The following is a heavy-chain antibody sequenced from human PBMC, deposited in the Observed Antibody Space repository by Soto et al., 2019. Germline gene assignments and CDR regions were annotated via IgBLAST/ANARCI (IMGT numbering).Heavy chain of an antibody. V-gene: IGHV3-30*18. Sequence: GGSLRLSCAASGFTFSSYGMHWVRQAPGKGLEWVAVISYDGTYKDYADSVKGRFTISRDNSKNTLNLQMNSLRAEDTAVYYCAKEGWHYCGGDCYFDYWGQGTLVTVSS. CDR3: AKEGWHYCGGDCYFDY. D-gene: IGHD2-21*02. CDR2: ISYDGTYK. J-gene: IGHJ4*02. CDR1: GFTFSSYG.